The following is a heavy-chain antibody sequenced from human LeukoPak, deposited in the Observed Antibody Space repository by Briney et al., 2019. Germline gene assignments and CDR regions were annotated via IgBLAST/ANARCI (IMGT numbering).Heavy chain of an antibody. CDR3: ARRRIAARRGFDY. CDR2: IYYSGST. V-gene: IGHV4-39*01. J-gene: IGHJ4*02. Sequence: SETLSLTCTVSGGSISSSSYYWGWIRQPPGKGLEWIGSIYYSGSTYYNPSLKSRVTISVDTSKNQFSLKLSSVTAADTAVYHCARRRIAARRGFDYWGQGTLVTVSS. D-gene: IGHD6-6*01. CDR1: GGSISSSSYY.